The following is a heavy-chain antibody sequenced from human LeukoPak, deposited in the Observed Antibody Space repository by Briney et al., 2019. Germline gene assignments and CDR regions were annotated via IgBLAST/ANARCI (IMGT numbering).Heavy chain of an antibody. V-gene: IGHV1-46*01. CDR2: INPSGGST. J-gene: IGHJ3*02. Sequence: ASVKVSCKASGYTFTSYYMHWVRQAPGQGLEWMGIINPSGGSTSYAQKFQGRVTITADKSTSTAYMELSSLRSEDTAVYYCARSRDGYRMDAFDIWGQGTMVTVSS. D-gene: IGHD5-24*01. CDR3: ARSRDGYRMDAFDI. CDR1: GYTFTSYY.